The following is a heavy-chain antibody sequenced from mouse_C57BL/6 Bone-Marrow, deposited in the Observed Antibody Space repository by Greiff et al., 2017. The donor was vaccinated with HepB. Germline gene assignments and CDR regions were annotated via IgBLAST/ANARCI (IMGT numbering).Heavy chain of an antibody. Sequence: EVKLVESGAELVRPGASVKLSCTASGFNIKDDYMHWVKQRPEQGLEWIGWIDPENGDTEYASKFQGKATITADTSSNTAYLQLSSLTSEDTAVYYCTTTLWLPYFGCWGQGATLTVAS. CDR1: GFNIKDDY. CDR2: IDPENGDT. V-gene: IGHV14-4*01. D-gene: IGHD2-2*01. J-gene: IGHJ2*01. CDR3: TTTLWLPYFGC.